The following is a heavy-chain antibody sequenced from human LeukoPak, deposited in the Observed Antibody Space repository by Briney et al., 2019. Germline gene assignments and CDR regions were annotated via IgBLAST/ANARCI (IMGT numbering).Heavy chain of an antibody. Sequence: ASVKVSCKASGYTFTGYYMHWVRQAPGQGLEWMGWINSNSGGTNYAQKFQGRVTMTRDTSISTAYMELSRLRSDDTAVYYCARGVRNYYYDSSGYYWPSGDYWGQGTLVTVSS. V-gene: IGHV1-2*02. D-gene: IGHD3-22*01. CDR2: INSNSGGT. CDR1: GYTFTGYY. J-gene: IGHJ4*02. CDR3: ARGVRNYYYDSSGYYWPSGDY.